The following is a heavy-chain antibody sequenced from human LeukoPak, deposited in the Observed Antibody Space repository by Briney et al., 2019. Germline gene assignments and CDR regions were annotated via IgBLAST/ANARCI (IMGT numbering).Heavy chain of an antibody. Sequence: GASVKVSCKASGYSFTNYLIQWMRQAPGQGLEWLGIINPSSGDTSYAPNFQGRVTISRDTSTTTVYMELSSLRSEDTAVYYCVRELSGGTFDYWGQGTLVTVSS. CDR1: GYSFTNYL. J-gene: IGHJ4*02. D-gene: IGHD3-10*01. V-gene: IGHV1-46*01. CDR2: INPSSGDT. CDR3: VRELSGGTFDY.